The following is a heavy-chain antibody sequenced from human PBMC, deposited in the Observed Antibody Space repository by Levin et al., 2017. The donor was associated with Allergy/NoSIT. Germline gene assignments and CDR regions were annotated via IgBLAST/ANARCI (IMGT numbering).Heavy chain of an antibody. CDR3: TKGNGYYGIVTGLGY. CDR2: VKSKTGGGTT. Sequence: PGGSLRLSCAASGFTFSNACMGWVRQAPGKGLEWVGRVKSKTGGGTTDYAAPVKGRFTISRDDSRNTLYLQMNSLKTEDAAVYYCTKGNGYYGIVTGLGYWGQGTLVTVSS. D-gene: IGHD3-9*01. J-gene: IGHJ4*02. CDR1: GFTFSNAC. V-gene: IGHV3-15*01.